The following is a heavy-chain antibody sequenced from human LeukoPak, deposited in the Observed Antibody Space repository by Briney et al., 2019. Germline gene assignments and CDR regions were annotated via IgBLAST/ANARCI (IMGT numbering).Heavy chain of an antibody. Sequence: SQTLSLTCAISGDSVSSYGAGWHWIRQSPSRGLECLGRTYYRSKWYNEYAISVKSRITIDPDTSKNQFSLQLSSVTPEDTAVYYCARGFGSTYGSYYFDYWGQGTLVTVSS. CDR1: GDSVSSYGAG. V-gene: IGHV6-1*01. CDR2: TYYRSKWYN. D-gene: IGHD5-18*01. CDR3: ARGFGSTYGSYYFDY. J-gene: IGHJ4*02.